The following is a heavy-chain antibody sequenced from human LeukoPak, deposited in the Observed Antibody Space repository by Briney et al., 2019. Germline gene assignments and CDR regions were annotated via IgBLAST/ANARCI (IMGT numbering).Heavy chain of an antibody. CDR1: GGSISSGGYS. CDR3: ARDGPSNDYFDY. D-gene: IGHD2-8*01. J-gene: IGHJ4*02. CDR2: IYHSGST. Sequence: SQTLSLTCAVSGGSISSGGYSWSWIRQPPGKSLEWIGYIYHSGSTYYNPSLKSRVTISVDRSKNQFSLKLSSVTAADTAVYYCARDGPSNDYFDYWGQGTLVTVSS. V-gene: IGHV4-30-2*01.